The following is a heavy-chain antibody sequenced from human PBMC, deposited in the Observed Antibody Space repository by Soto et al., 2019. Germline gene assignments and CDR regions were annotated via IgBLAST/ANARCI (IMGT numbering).Heavy chain of an antibody. CDR3: ARMDPRYGSGTFDP. J-gene: IGHJ5*02. Sequence: SGPTLVNPTQTLTLTCTFSGFSLSTSGMCVSWIRQPPGKALEWLARIDWDDDKYYSTSLKTRLTISKDTSKNQVVLTMTNMDPVDTATYYCARMDPRYGSGTFDPWGQGTLVTVSS. CDR2: IDWDDDK. D-gene: IGHD3-10*01. CDR1: GFSLSTSGMC. V-gene: IGHV2-70*11.